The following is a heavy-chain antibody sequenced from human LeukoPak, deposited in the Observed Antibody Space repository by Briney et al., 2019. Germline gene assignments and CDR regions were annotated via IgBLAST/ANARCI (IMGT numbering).Heavy chain of an antibody. J-gene: IGHJ2*01. Sequence: GGSLRLTCAASGFTFSSYDIDWVRQAPGKGLEWVSGIGTAGEIYYPGSVKGRFTISRENAKNSLYLQMNSLRAGDTAVYYCARAAYSSTWYSRYFDLWGRGTLVTVSS. CDR1: GFTFSSYD. CDR3: ARAAYSSTWYSRYFDL. V-gene: IGHV3-13*01. D-gene: IGHD6-13*01. CDR2: IGTAGEI.